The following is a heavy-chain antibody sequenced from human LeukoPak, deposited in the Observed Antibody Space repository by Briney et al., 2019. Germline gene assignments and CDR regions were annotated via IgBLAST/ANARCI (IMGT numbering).Heavy chain of an antibody. Sequence: GRSLRLPCAASGFTFSSYGMHWVRKAPGKGLEWVAVISYDGSNKYYADSVKGRFTISRDNSKNTRYLQMNSLRAEDTAVYYCAKVRYPYCSSTSCYGLDYWGQGTLVTVSS. D-gene: IGHD2-2*01. CDR2: ISYDGSNK. V-gene: IGHV3-30*18. CDR1: GFTFSSYG. CDR3: AKVRYPYCSSTSCYGLDY. J-gene: IGHJ4*02.